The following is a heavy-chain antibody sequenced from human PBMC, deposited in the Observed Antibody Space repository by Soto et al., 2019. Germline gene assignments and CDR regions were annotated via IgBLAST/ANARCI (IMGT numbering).Heavy chain of an antibody. J-gene: IGHJ6*02. Sequence: SETLSLTCTVSGGSISDGGYFWSWIRQRPGTGLEWIGYTHYSRSAYYNPSLKSRVTISLDTSKGQFSLRLSSVTAADTAVYYCARLHGTGSYYHYYYGIDVWGQGTTVTVSS. V-gene: IGHV4-31*03. CDR1: GGSISDGGYF. D-gene: IGHD3-10*01. CDR2: THYSRSA. CDR3: ARLHGTGSYYHYYYGIDV.